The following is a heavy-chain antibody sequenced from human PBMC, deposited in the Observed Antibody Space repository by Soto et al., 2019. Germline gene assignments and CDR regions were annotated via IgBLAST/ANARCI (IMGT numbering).Heavy chain of an antibody. V-gene: IGHV1-69*13. Sequence: SVKVSCKASGGTFSSYASSWVRQAPGQGLEWMGGIIPIFGTANYAQKFQGRVTITADESTSTAYMELSSLRSEDTAVYYCARDISSGYYGYYGMDVWGQGTTVTVSS. CDR2: IIPIFGTA. J-gene: IGHJ6*02. CDR3: ARDISSGYYGYYGMDV. D-gene: IGHD3-22*01. CDR1: GGTFSSYA.